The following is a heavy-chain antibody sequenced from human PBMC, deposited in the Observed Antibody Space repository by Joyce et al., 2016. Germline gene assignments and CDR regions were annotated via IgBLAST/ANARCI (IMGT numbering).Heavy chain of an antibody. CDR2: SHAGSGVT. V-gene: IGHV1-3*05. Sequence: QVLLVQSGTAQKEPGASMTFSRTTSGYTFTSYAINWVRRAPGQGLEWMGRSHAGSGVTMYSQKFQDRVSISRDTSASTVFLEERGLISADTATYYCTRSLPHGDGDKKATDFWGQGTLVTVSS. CDR1: GYTFTSYA. CDR3: TRSLPHGDGDKKATDF. J-gene: IGHJ4*02. D-gene: IGHD4-17*01.